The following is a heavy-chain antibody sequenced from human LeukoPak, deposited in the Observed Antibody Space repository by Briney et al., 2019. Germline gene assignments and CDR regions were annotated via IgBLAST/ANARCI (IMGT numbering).Heavy chain of an antibody. D-gene: IGHD3-10*01. CDR1: GFTFSSYA. J-gene: IGHJ4*02. Sequence: GGSLRLSCAASGFTFSSYAMSWVRQAPGKGLEWVSYISSSGSTIYYADSVKGRFTISRDNAKNSLYLQMNSLRVEDTAVYYCTIPRSGRDYWGQGTLVTVSS. V-gene: IGHV3-48*04. CDR3: TIPRSGRDY. CDR2: ISSSGSTI.